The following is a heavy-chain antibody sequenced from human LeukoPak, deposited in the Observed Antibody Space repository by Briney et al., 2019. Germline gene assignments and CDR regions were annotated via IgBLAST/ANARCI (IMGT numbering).Heavy chain of an antibody. CDR1: GYTFTGYY. CDR2: INPNSGGT. CDR3: ARDHGYCSSTSCYNWFDP. J-gene: IGHJ5*02. D-gene: IGHD2-2*01. Sequence: ASVKVSCKASGYTFTGYYMHWVRQAPGQGLEWMGWINPNSGGTNYAQKFQGRVTMTRDTPISTAYMELSRLRSDDTAVYYCARDHGYCSSTSCYNWFDPWGQGTLVTVSS. V-gene: IGHV1-2*02.